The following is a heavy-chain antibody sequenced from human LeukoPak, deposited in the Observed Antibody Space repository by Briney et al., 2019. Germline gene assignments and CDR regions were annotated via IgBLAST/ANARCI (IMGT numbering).Heavy chain of an antibody. CDR1: GYTFTSYY. D-gene: IGHD2-15*01. J-gene: IGHJ4*02. Sequence: GASVKVSCKASGYTFTSYYMHWVRQAPGQGLEWVGIINPSGGSSNYAQRFQGRVTMTRDTSTSTVYMELSSLKSEDTAVYYCARALCTGGSCYSFFDYWGQGTLVTVSS. CDR3: ARALCTGGSCYSFFDY. V-gene: IGHV1-46*01. CDR2: INPSGGSS.